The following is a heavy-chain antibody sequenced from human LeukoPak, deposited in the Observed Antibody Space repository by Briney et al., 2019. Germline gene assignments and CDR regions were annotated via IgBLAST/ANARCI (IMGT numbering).Heavy chain of an antibody. CDR1: GYTFTSYY. D-gene: IGHD1-26*01. CDR3: AAELVKVGAELGAYYYYMDV. V-gene: IGHV1-46*01. CDR2: INPSGGST. Sequence: ASVKVSCKASGYTFTSYYMHWVRQAPGQGLEWMGIINPSGGSTSYAQKFQGRVTMTRDTSTSTAYMELSSLRSEDTAVYYCAAELVKVGAELGAYYYYMDVWGKGTTVTVSS. J-gene: IGHJ6*03.